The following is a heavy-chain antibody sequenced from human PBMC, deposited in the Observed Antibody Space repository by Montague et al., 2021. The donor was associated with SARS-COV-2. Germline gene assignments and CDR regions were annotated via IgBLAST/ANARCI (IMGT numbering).Heavy chain of an antibody. CDR1: GGPIRSDY. V-gene: IGHV4-59*03. J-gene: IGHJ4*02. D-gene: IGHD1-26*01. CDR2: IYYDGST. Sequence: SETLSLTCTVSGGPIRSDYWSWIRQTPGKGLEWIGYIYYDGSTNYNPSLKGRVTMSVNSSKNQFPLRLSPVTAADTAVYYCARYGSYFEHWGQGTLVTVSS. CDR3: ARYGSYFEH.